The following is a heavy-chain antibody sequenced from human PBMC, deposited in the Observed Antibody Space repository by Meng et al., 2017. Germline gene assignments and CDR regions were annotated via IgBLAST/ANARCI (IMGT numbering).Heavy chain of an antibody. Sequence: SETLSLTCTVSGGSISSYYWSWIRQPAGKGLEWIGRIYTSGSTNYNPSLKSRVTMSVDMSKNQFSLKLSSVTAADTAVYYCARGPGRQQLVRYYYYGMDVWGQGTTVTVSS. V-gene: IGHV4-4*07. CDR2: IYTSGST. D-gene: IGHD6-13*01. J-gene: IGHJ6*02. CDR1: GGSISSYY. CDR3: ARGPGRQQLVRYYYYGMDV.